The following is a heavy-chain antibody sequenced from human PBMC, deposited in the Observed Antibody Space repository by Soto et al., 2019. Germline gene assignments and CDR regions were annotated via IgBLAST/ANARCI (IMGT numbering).Heavy chain of an antibody. CDR3: ARGVWEDIVVVPAALPDY. D-gene: IGHD2-2*01. CDR1: GFTFSSYW. CDR2: INSDGSST. Sequence: EVQLVESGGGLVQPGGSPRLSCAASGFTFSSYWMHWVRQAPGKGLVWVSRINSDGSSTSYADSVKGRFTISRDNAKNTLYLQMNSLRAEDTAVYYCARGVWEDIVVVPAALPDYWGQGTLVTVSS. J-gene: IGHJ4*02. V-gene: IGHV3-74*01.